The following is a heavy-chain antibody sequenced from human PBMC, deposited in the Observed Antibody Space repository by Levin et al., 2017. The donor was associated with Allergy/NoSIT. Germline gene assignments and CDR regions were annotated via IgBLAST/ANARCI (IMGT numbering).Heavy chain of an antibody. Sequence: GGSLRLSCAASGFTFSSYSMNWVRQAPGKGLEWVSSISSSLSYIYYADSVEGRFTISRDNAKNSLFLQMNSLRAEDTAVYYCAREGYASSWGQHGSLDVWGRGTMVTVSS. D-gene: IGHD6-13*01. V-gene: IGHV3-21*01. CDR3: AREGYASSWGQHGSLDV. CDR1: GFTFSSYS. CDR2: ISSSLSYI. J-gene: IGHJ3*01.